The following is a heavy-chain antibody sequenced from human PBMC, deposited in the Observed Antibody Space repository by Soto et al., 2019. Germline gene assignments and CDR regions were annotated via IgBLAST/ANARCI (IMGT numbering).Heavy chain of an antibody. CDR2: IYYSGST. J-gene: IGHJ4*02. CDR3: ARDRGGGDRRLYYFAY. V-gene: IGHV4-61*01. CDR1: GGSVSSGSYY. Sequence: SETLSLTCTVSGGSVSSGSYYWSWIRQPPGKGLEWIGYIYYSGSTNYNPSPKSRVTISVDTSKNQFSLKLSSVTAADTAVYYCARDRGGGDRRLYYFAYWGQGTLVTVSS. D-gene: IGHD2-21*02.